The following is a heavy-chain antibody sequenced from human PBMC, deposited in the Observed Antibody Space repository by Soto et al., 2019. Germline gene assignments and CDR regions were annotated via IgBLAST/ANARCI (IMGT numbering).Heavy chain of an antibody. D-gene: IGHD2-21*01. V-gene: IGHV1-18*01. Sequence: GASVKVSCKASGHTFSRYGIMCVRQAPGQGLEWMGWISAYNGNTNSAEKLRGRLTMTTDASTTTAYMELRSLRSDDTAIYYCARDQGFRVVINSNWFDPWGQGTLVTVSS. CDR1: GHTFSRYG. CDR3: ARDQGFRVVINSNWFDP. J-gene: IGHJ5*02. CDR2: ISAYNGNT.